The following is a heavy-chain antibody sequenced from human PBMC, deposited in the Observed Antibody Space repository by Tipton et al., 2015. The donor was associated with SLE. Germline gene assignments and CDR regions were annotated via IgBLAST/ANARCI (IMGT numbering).Heavy chain of an antibody. J-gene: IGHJ4*02. CDR2: IYYSGGT. V-gene: IGHV4-39*07. Sequence: TLSLTCTVSGGSISSGGYYWSWIRQPPGKGLEWIGSIYYSGGTYYNPSLKSRVTISVDTSKNQFSLKLSSVTAADTAVYYCASTYYDFWSGNYWGQGTLVTVSS. CDR1: GGSISSGGYY. CDR3: ASTYYDFWSGNY. D-gene: IGHD3-3*01.